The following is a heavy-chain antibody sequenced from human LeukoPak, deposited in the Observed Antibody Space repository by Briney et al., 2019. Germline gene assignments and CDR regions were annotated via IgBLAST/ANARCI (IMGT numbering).Heavy chain of an antibody. V-gene: IGHV4-39*07. D-gene: IGHD1-26*01. CDR3: AGGEEWELHIDY. CDR2: IYYSGGT. Sequence: PSEALSLTCTVSGGSISSNGYYWAWFRQPPGKGLEWIGSIYYSGGTYYNPSLKSRVTISIDTSKNQFSLKLRSVTAADTAVYYCAGGEEWELHIDYWGQGTLVTVSS. J-gene: IGHJ4*02. CDR1: GGSISSNGYY.